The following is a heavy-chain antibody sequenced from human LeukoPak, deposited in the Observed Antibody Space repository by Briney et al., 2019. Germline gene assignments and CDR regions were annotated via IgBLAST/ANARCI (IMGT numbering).Heavy chain of an antibody. Sequence: NASQTLSLTCTVSGDSISSGDYYWSWIRQPAGKGLEWIGRISSSGSTNCNPSLKSRVTISVDTSKNQFSLKLSSVTAADTAVYFCARGPYSYDSSGAFDIWGQGTMVTVSS. CDR3: ARGPYSYDSSGAFDI. J-gene: IGHJ3*02. CDR2: ISSSGST. V-gene: IGHV4-61*02. D-gene: IGHD3-22*01. CDR1: GDSISSGDYY.